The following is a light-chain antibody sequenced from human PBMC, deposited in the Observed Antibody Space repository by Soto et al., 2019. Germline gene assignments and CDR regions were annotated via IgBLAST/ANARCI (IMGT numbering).Light chain of an antibody. V-gene: IGKV3-20*01. Sequence: EIVLTQSPGTLSLSPGERATLSCRASQSVSSSYLAWYQQKPGQAPRLLIYGASSRATGIPDRFSGSGSGTDFTLTISRPEPEDFAVYYCQQYGSRFTFGPGTKVDIK. CDR3: QQYGSRFT. CDR2: GAS. CDR1: QSVSSSY. J-gene: IGKJ3*01.